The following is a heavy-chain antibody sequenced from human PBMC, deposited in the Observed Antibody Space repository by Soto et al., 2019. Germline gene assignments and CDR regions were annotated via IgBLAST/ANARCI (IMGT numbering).Heavy chain of an antibody. V-gene: IGHV3-23*01. Sequence: GGSLRLSCAASGFTFTNYGWSWVRQPPGKGLEWVSLISRISGSSTHYADSVKGRFTISRDNSKNTLYLQMNSLRAEDTAVYYCAKDLGAAAGTGDGFEYWGQGTLVTVYS. CDR1: GFTFTNYG. CDR3: AKDLGAAAGTGDGFEY. J-gene: IGHJ4*02. CDR2: ISRISGSST. D-gene: IGHD6-13*01.